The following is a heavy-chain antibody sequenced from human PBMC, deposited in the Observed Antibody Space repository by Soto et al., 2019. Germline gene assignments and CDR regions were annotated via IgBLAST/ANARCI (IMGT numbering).Heavy chain of an antibody. Sequence: GGSLRLSCAASGFTFSNYAMHWVRQAPGKGLEYVAAINSIGGTTYYANSVKGRFTISRDNSRNTLYLQVGSLRADDMAVYYCATYTVEGFYYYYYGMDVWGQGTTVTVSS. J-gene: IGHJ6*02. D-gene: IGHD3-3*01. V-gene: IGHV3-64*01. CDR1: GFTFSNYA. CDR2: INSIGGTT. CDR3: ATYTVEGFYYYYYGMDV.